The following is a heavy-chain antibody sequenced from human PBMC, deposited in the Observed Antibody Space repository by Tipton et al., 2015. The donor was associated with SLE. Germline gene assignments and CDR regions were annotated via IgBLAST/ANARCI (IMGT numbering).Heavy chain of an antibody. Sequence: GLVKPSETLSLTCAVYGGSFSGYYWSWIRQPPGKGLEWIGEINHSGTTNYNPSLKSRVTISEDTSKNQFSLKLSSVTAADTAVYYCARRKVEDFDYWGRGTLVTVSS. CDR3: ARRKVEDFDY. V-gene: IGHV4-34*01. CDR2: INHSGTT. CDR1: GGSFSGYY. D-gene: IGHD5-24*01. J-gene: IGHJ4*02.